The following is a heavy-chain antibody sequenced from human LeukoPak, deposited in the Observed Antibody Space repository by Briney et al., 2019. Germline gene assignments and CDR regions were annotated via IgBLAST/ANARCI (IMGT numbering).Heavy chain of an antibody. V-gene: IGHV4-34*01. J-gene: IGHJ3*02. Sequence: PSETLSLACAVYGGSFSGYYWSWIRQPPGKGLEWIGEINHSGSTNYNPSLKSRVTISVDTSKNQFSLKLSSVTAADTAVYYCARVPRPYDTLTRGTDAFDIWGQGTMVTVSS. D-gene: IGHD3-9*01. CDR1: GGSFSGYY. CDR3: ARVPRPYDTLTRGTDAFDI. CDR2: INHSGST.